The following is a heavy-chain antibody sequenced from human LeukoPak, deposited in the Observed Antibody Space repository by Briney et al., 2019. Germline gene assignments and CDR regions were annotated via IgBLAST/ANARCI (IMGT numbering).Heavy chain of an antibody. CDR3: ARGGYCSSTSCYHFDY. CDR1: GGTFSSYA. D-gene: IGHD2-2*01. CDR2: IIPIFGTA. J-gene: IGHJ4*02. Sequence: SVKVCCKASGGTFSSYAISWVRQAPGQGLEWMRGIIPIFGTANYAQKFQGRVTITTDESTSTAYMELSSLRSEDTAVYYCARGGYCSSTSCYHFDYWGQGTLVTVSS. V-gene: IGHV1-69*05.